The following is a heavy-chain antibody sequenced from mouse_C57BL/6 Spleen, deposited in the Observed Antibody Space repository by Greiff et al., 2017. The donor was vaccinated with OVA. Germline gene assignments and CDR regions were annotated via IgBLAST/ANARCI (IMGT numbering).Heavy chain of an antibody. D-gene: IGHD4-1*01. V-gene: IGHV3-6*01. CDR1: GYSITSGYY. CDR3: AKKLGREEFAY. Sequence: EVHLVESGPGLVKPSQSLSLTCSVTGYSITSGYYWNWIRQFPGNKLEWMGYISYDGSNNYNPSLKNRISITRDTSKNQFFLKLNSVTTEDTATYYCAKKLGREEFAYWGQGTLVTVSA. CDR2: ISYDGSN. J-gene: IGHJ3*01.